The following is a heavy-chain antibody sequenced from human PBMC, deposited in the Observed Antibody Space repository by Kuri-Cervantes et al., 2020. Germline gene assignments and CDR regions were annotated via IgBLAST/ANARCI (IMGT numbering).Heavy chain of an antibody. Sequence: GESLKISCAASGFTFSSYAMHWVRQAPGKGLKWVAVIWFDGSNKYYADSVKGRFTISRDNSKNMLYLQVNSLRAEDTAVYYCARGFWEGFGAPYYFDYWGQGTLVTVSS. CDR2: IWFDGSNK. J-gene: IGHJ4*02. CDR1: GFTFSSYA. D-gene: IGHD3-10*01. CDR3: ARGFWEGFGAPYYFDY. V-gene: IGHV3-33*01.